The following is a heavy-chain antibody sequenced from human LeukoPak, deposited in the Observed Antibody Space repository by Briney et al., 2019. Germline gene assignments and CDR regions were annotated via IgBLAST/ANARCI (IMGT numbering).Heavy chain of an antibody. V-gene: IGHV4-4*07. Sequence: SETLSLTCTVSGGSISSYSWSWIRQPAGMQLEWIGRIYTTGTTNYNPSLRSRVIMSIDTSKNQFPLKLNSVTAADTAVYYCARSWYNGNYHGAFNMWDEGTMVTVTS. CDR2: IYTTGTT. CDR1: GGSISSYS. CDR3: ARSWYNGNYHGAFNM. J-gene: IGHJ3*02. D-gene: IGHD1-26*01.